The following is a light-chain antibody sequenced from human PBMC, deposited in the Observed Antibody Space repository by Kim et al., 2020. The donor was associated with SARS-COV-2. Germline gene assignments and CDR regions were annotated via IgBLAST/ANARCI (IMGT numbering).Light chain of an antibody. J-gene: IGLJ3*02. CDR3: LLSYAGARV. Sequence: QAVVTQEPSLTVSPGGTVTLTCGSSTGAVTTGHYPYWFQQKSGQAPRALIYDTGNRHSWTPARFSGFLLGDKAALTLSGAQPDDEADYYCLLSYAGARVFGGGTKVTVL. V-gene: IGLV7-46*01. CDR1: TGAVTTGHY. CDR2: DTG.